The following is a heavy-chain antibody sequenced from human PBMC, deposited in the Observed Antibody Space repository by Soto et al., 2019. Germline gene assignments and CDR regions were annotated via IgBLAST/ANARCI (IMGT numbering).Heavy chain of an antibody. CDR2: ISVGGDYT. CDR3: AKVGAAGTGNYYYYYGMDG. CDR1: GFTFSNYA. Sequence: PGGSLRLSCAASGFTFSNYAMSWVRQAPGKGLEWVSAISVGGDYTYYADSVKGRFTISRDNSKNMLYVQMNRLRAEDTAVYYCAKVGAAGTGNYYYYYGMDGWGQGTTVTVAS. V-gene: IGHV3-23*01. D-gene: IGHD6-13*01. J-gene: IGHJ6*02.